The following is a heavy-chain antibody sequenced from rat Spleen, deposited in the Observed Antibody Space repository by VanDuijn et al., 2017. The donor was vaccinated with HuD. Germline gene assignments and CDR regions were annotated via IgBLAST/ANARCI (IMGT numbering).Heavy chain of an antibody. Sequence: EVQLVESGGGLVQPGRSLKLSCAASGFTFSDYYMAWVRQAPGKGLEWIASITHTGGSTYYPDSVKGRFTISRDNAKNTLYLQINSLRSEDTATYYCTRERNWAFDHWGQGVMVTVSS. CDR1: GFTFSDYY. CDR2: ITHTGGST. D-gene: IGHD5-1*01. V-gene: IGHV5-20*01. J-gene: IGHJ2*01. CDR3: TRERNWAFDH.